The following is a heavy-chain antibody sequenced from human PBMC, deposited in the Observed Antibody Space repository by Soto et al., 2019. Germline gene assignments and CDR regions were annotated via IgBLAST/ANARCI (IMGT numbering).Heavy chain of an antibody. V-gene: IGHV3-23*01. Sequence: QLLESGGGLVQPGGSLTLSCAASGFTLSNYAMSWVRQAPGEGLEWVSVISGNGGTTYYADSVKGRFTISRDNSKNTLYLQMNSLRVEDTAVYYCAKDQYSGSYYWFDPWGQGTLVTVSS. CDR3: AKDQYSGSYYWFDP. J-gene: IGHJ5*02. CDR1: GFTLSNYA. CDR2: ISGNGGTT. D-gene: IGHD1-26*01.